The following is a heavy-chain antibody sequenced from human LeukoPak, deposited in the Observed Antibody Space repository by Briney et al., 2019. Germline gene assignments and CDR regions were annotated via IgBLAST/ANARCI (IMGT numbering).Heavy chain of an antibody. CDR3: ARIVLLDAFDI. J-gene: IGHJ3*02. Sequence: GGSLRLSCAASGFTVSSNYMSWVRQAPGKGLEWVSVIYSSGSTYYADSVKGRFTISRDNAKNTLYLQMNSLRAEDTAVYYCARIVLLDAFDIWGQGTMVTVSS. CDR2: IYSSGST. CDR1: GFTVSSNY. D-gene: IGHD1-26*01. V-gene: IGHV3-53*01.